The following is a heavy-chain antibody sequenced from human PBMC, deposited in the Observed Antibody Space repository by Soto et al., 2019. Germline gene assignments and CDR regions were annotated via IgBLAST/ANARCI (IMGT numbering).Heavy chain of an antibody. Sequence: SETLSLTCTVSVDSISTYYWSWIRRPAGKGLEWIGRIDASGNTNYNPSLKSRVTMSADTSKKQLSLKLTSVTAEDTAVYYCERYSNNWFQTEGMDVWGQGTTVTVSS. V-gene: IGHV4-4*07. D-gene: IGHD1-20*01. J-gene: IGHJ6*02. CDR2: IDASGNT. CDR3: ERYSNNWFQTEGMDV. CDR1: VDSISTYY.